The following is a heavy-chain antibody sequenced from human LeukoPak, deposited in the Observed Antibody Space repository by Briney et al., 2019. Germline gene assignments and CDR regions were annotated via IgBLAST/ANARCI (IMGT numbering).Heavy chain of an antibody. CDR1: GGTFSSYA. CDR3: ARDQQLVPGYFDL. Sequence: ASVKVSCKASGGTFSSYAISWVRQAPGQGLEWMGRIIPIFGTANYAQKFQGRVTITTDESTSTAYMELSSLRSEDTAVYYCARDQQLVPGYFDLXGRGTLVTVSS. D-gene: IGHD6-13*01. J-gene: IGHJ2*01. V-gene: IGHV1-69*05. CDR2: IIPIFGTA.